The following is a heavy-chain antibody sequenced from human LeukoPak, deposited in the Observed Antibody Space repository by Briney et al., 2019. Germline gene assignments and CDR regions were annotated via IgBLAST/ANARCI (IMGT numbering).Heavy chain of an antibody. CDR1: GYTFTSYA. J-gene: IGHJ4*02. D-gene: IGHD4-23*01. CDR3: ARDYGGNSGPGG. Sequence: ASVKVSCKASGYTFTSYAMHWVRQAPGQRLEWMGWINAGNGNTKYSQKFQGRVTITRDTSASTAYMELSSLRSEDTAVYYCARDYGGNSGPGGWGQGTLVTVSS. CDR2: INAGNGNT. V-gene: IGHV1-3*01.